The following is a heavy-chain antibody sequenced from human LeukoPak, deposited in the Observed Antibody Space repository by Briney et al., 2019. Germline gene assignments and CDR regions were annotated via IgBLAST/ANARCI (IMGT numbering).Heavy chain of an antibody. CDR2: IRSKAYGGTT. V-gene: IGHV3-49*03. J-gene: IGHJ4*02. D-gene: IGHD3-22*01. Sequence: GGSLRLSCTASGFTFGDYAMSWFRQAPGKGLEWVGFIRSKAYGGTTEYAASVKGRFTISRDDSKSIAYLQMNSLKTEDTAVYYCTRAEYYYDSSGYAYYFDYWGQGTLVTVSS. CDR3: TRAEYYYDSSGYAYYFDY. CDR1: GFTFGDYA.